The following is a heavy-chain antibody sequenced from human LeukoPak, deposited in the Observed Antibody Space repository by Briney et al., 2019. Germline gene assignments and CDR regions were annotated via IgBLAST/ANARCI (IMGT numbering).Heavy chain of an antibody. J-gene: IGHJ6*03. CDR1: GFTFSSYE. V-gene: IGHV3-30*04. CDR3: ARSKLGTYYYMDV. D-gene: IGHD7-27*01. Sequence: TGGSLRLSCAASGFTFSSYEMNWVRQAPGKGLEWVAVISYGGSNKYYADSVKGRFTISRDNSKNTLYLQMNSLRAEDTAVYYCARSKLGTYYYMDVWGKGTTVTVSS. CDR2: ISYGGSNK.